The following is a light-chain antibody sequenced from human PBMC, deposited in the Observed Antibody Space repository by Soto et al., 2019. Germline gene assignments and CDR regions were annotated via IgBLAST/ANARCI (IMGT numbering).Light chain of an antibody. Sequence: DIPMTQSPSTLSASVGDRVTITCRASQSISSWLAWYQQKPGKAPKLLIYDASSLESGVPSRFSGSGSGTEFTLTISSLQTDDFATYYCQQYNSYSSTFGQGTKVEIK. J-gene: IGKJ1*01. CDR2: DAS. CDR3: QQYNSYSST. V-gene: IGKV1-5*01. CDR1: QSISSW.